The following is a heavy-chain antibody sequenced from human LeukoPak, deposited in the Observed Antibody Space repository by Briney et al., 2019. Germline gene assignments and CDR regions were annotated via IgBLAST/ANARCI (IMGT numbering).Heavy chain of an antibody. V-gene: IGHV1-69*13. J-gene: IGHJ4*02. Sequence: GASVKVSRKASGGTFSSYAISWVRQAPGQGLEWMGGIIPIFGTANYAQKFQGRVTITADESTSTAYMELSSLRSEDTAVYYCARRGLGAGYRIDYWGQGTLVTVSS. D-gene: IGHD3/OR15-3a*01. CDR3: ARRGLGAGYRIDY. CDR1: GGTFSSYA. CDR2: IIPIFGTA.